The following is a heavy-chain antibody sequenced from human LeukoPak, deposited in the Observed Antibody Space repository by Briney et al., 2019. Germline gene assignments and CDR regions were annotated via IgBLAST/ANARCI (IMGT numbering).Heavy chain of an antibody. D-gene: IGHD6-13*01. J-gene: IGHJ4*02. CDR1: GFTFSSYS. V-gene: IGHV3-48*01. CDR2: ISSSSSTI. CDR3: ARGPKYIATTAGPNSFDY. Sequence: GGSLRLSCAASGFTFSSYSMNWVRQAPGKGLEWVSYISSSSSTIYYADSVKGRFTISRDNAKNSLYLQMNSLRAEDTAVYYCARGPKYIATTAGPNSFDYWGQGTLVTVSS.